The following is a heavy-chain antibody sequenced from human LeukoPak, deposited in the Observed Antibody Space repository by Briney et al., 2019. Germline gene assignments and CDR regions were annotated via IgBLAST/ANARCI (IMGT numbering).Heavy chain of an antibody. CDR2: VSSSSSYI. V-gene: IGHV3-21*01. D-gene: IGHD3-9*01. J-gene: IGHJ4*02. Sequence: GGSLRLSCAASGFTFSSYSMNWARQAPGKGLEWVSSVSSSSSYIYYADSVKGRFTISRDNAKNSLYLQMNSLRAEDTAVYYCARDSLGYDILTGYYRLDFDYWGQGTLVTVSS. CDR3: ARDSLGYDILTGYYRLDFDY. CDR1: GFTFSSYS.